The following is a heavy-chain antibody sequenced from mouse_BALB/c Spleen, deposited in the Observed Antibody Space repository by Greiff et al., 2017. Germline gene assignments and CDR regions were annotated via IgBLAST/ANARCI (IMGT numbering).Heavy chain of an antibody. CDR1: GFTFSSYA. Sequence: EVKLMESGGDLVKPGGSLKLSCAASGFTFSSYAMSWVRQTPEKRLEWVASISSGGSTYYPDSVKGRFTISRDNARNILYLQMSSLRSEDTAMYYCARGHYGNAMDYWGQGTSVTVSS. CDR3: ARGHYGNAMDY. V-gene: IGHV5-6-5*01. J-gene: IGHJ4*01. D-gene: IGHD2-1*01. CDR2: ISSGGST.